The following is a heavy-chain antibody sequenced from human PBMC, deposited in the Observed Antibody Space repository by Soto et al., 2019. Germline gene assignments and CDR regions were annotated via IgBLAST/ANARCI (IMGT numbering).Heavy chain of an antibody. J-gene: IGHJ4*02. V-gene: IGHV3-23*01. CDR1: GFSFGSYA. D-gene: IGHD3-3*01. CDR3: ARWSYLDY. Sequence: VGSLRLSCAASGFSFGSYALSWVRQAPGKGLEWVSTISGSDGKTFYADSVKGRFSISRDTSQSTLYLQMNSLRADDTAMYYCARWSYLDYWGQGTRVTV. CDR2: ISGSDGKT.